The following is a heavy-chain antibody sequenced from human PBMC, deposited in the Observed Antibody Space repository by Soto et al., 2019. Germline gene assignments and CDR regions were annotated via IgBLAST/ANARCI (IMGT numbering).Heavy chain of an antibody. J-gene: IGHJ6*02. CDR2: INWNSGSK. V-gene: IGHV3-9*01. CDR3: AKEAEKSGGYRPYGMDV. Sequence: EVQLVESGGGLVLPGRSLRLSCAASGFSFRDFAMHWVRQAPGKGLEWVSGINWNSGSKGYADSVKGRFTISRDDGKNSLYLHMNSLTSEDTALYYCAKEAEKSGGYRPYGMDVWGHGTTVTVSS. CDR1: GFSFRDFA. D-gene: IGHD1-26*01.